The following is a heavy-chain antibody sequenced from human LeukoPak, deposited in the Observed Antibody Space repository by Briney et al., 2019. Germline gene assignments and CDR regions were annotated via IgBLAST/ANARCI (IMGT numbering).Heavy chain of an antibody. J-gene: IGHJ4*02. V-gene: IGHV3-30*04. D-gene: IGHD5-18*01. Sequence: GGSLRLSCAASGFTFSSYDMHWVRQAPGKGLGWVAIISYDGSNKYYADSVKGRFTISRDKSKSTLYLQMNSLRGEDTAVFYCARGAVYSPLDTFPMDYWGQGTLVTVSS. CDR2: ISYDGSNK. CDR1: GFTFSSYD. CDR3: ARGAVYSPLDTFPMDY.